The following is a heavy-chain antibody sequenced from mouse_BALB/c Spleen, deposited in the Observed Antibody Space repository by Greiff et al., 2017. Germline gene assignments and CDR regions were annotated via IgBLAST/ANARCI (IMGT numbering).Heavy chain of an antibody. V-gene: IGHV1-69*01. D-gene: IGHD2-4*01. CDR1: GYTFTDYW. CDR2: IDTSDSYT. J-gene: IGHJ3*01. CDR3: AHSTMITAWFAY. Sequence: VQLQQPGAELVMPGASVKMSCKASGYTFTDYWMHWVKQRPGQGLEWIGAIDTSDSYTSYNQKFKGKATLTVDESSSTAYMQLSSLTSEDSAVYYCAHSTMITAWFAYWGQGTLVTVSA.